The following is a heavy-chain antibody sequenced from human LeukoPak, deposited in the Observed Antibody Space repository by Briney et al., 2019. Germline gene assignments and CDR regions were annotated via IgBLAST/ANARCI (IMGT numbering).Heavy chain of an antibody. CDR2: INHSGST. D-gene: IGHD6-6*01. CDR3: ASGQRAARYYYMDV. V-gene: IGHV4-34*01. J-gene: IGHJ6*03. Sequence: KPSETLSLTCAVYGGSFSGYYWSWIRQPPGKGLEWIGEINHSGSTNYNPSLKSRVTISVDTSKNQFSLKLSSVTAADTAVYYCASGQRAARYYYMDVWGKGTTVTVSS. CDR1: GGSFSGYY.